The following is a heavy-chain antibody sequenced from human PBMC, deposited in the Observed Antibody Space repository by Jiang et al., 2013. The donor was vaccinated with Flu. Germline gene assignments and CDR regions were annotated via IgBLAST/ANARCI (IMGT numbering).Heavy chain of an antibody. CDR1: GYTFTGYY. V-gene: IGHV1-2*04. J-gene: IGHJ5*02. D-gene: IGHD6-19*01. CDR2: IDPKSGGT. CDR3: TRGASVSSTGWYRRWFDP. Sequence: SVKVSCKASGYTFTGYYLHWVRQAPGQGLEWVGWIDPKSGGTKYAQKFQGWVTMTRDTAISTVYMELSRLKSDDTALYYCTRGASVSSTGWYRRWFDPWGQGTLVTVSS.